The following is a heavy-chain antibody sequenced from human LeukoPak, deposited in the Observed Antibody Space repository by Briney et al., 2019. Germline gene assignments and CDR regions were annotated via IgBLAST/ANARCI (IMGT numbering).Heavy chain of an antibody. V-gene: IGHV3-48*01. D-gene: IGHD1-26*01. CDR2: ISGSSSTI. CDR3: ARVEWELLPDY. J-gene: IGHJ4*02. Sequence: PGGSLRLSCAASGFTFSSYSMNWVRQAPGKGLEWVSYISGSSSTIYYADSVKGRFTISRDNAKNSLYLQMNSLRAEDTAVYYCARVEWELLPDYWGQGTLVTVSS. CDR1: GFTFSSYS.